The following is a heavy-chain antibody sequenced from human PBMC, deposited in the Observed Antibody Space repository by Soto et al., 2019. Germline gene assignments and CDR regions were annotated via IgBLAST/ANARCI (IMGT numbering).Heavy chain of an antibody. CDR2: ISGSGGST. Sequence: PGGSLRLSCAASGFTFSSYAMSWVRQAPGKXLEWVSAISGSGGSTYYADSVKGRFTISRDNSKNTLYLQMNSLRAEDTAVYYCTKIHATYYDFWSGQAGAFDIWGQGTMVTVSS. V-gene: IGHV3-23*01. D-gene: IGHD3-3*01. CDR1: GFTFSSYA. CDR3: TKIHATYYDFWSGQAGAFDI. J-gene: IGHJ3*02.